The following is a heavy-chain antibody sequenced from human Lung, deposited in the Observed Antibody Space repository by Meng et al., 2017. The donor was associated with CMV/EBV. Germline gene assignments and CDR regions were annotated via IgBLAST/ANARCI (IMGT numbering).Heavy chain of an antibody. Sequence: GGSLRLXXAASGFTFSSYAMSWVRQAPGKGLEWVSVIYSGGSSTYYADSVKGRFTISRDNSKNTLYLQMNSLRAEDTAVYYCAKDHRARYCSGGSCYYYYGIDVWGQGXTVTVSS. V-gene: IGHV3-23*03. D-gene: IGHD2-15*01. CDR2: IYSGGSST. J-gene: IGHJ6*02. CDR1: GFTFSSYA. CDR3: AKDHRARYCSGGSCYYYYGIDV.